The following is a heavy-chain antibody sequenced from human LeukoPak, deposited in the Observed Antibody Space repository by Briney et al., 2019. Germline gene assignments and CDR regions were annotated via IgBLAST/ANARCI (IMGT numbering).Heavy chain of an antibody. Sequence: SETLSLTCTVSGGSIAGYYWSWIRQPPQKGLEWIGFIYYSGNTNYNPSLKSRVTISVDTSKNQFSLRLSSVTAGDTAVYYCARSRGAGPGAYFDYWGQGTLVTVTS. V-gene: IGHV4-59*01. CDR3: ARSRGAGPGAYFDY. CDR2: IYYSGNT. D-gene: IGHD6-19*01. CDR1: GGSIAGYY. J-gene: IGHJ4*02.